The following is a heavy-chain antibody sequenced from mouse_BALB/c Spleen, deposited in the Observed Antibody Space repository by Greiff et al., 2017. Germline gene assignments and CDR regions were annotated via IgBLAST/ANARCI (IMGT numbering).Heavy chain of an antibody. D-gene: IGHD2-1*01. J-gene: IGHJ3*01. Sequence: VQLQESGAELVRPGSSVKISCKASGYAFSSYWMNWVKQRPGQGLEWIGQIYPGDGDTNYNGKFKGKATLTADKSSSTAYMQLSSLTSEDSAVYYCAPIYYGNFWFAYWGQGTLVTVSA. CDR1: GYAFSSYW. V-gene: IGHV1-80*01. CDR3: APIYYGNFWFAY. CDR2: IYPGDGDT.